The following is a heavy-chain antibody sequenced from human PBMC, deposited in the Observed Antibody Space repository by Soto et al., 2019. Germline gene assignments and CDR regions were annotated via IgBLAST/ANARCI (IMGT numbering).Heavy chain of an antibody. CDR1: GFTFSSYG. CDR3: AKDLAEWGSRLQLSAPFFDY. CDR2: ISYDGSNK. V-gene: IGHV3-30*18. Sequence: QVQLVESGGGVVQPGRSQRLSCAASGFTFSSYGMHWVRQAPGKGLEWVAVISYDGSNKYYADSVKGRFTISRDNSKNPLYLQMNSLRAEDTAVYYCAKDLAEWGSRLQLSAPFFDYWGQGTLVTVSS. J-gene: IGHJ4*02. D-gene: IGHD4-4*01.